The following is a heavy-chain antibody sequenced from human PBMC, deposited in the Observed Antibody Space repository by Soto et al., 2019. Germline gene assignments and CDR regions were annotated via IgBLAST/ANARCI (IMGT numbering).Heavy chain of an antibody. D-gene: IGHD2-2*01. CDR1: GYTFTTYG. Sequence: QAQLVQSGGEMKKAGASVKVSCTASGYTFTTYGITWVRQAPGQGLDWMGWINPLKGDTKSAANFQDRVTMTTDTSTRTAYMELRSLRSDDTAVYYCARVKVPAAVLGAFDVWGQGTLVTVSS. V-gene: IGHV1-18*01. CDR2: INPLKGDT. CDR3: ARVKVPAAVLGAFDV. J-gene: IGHJ3*01.